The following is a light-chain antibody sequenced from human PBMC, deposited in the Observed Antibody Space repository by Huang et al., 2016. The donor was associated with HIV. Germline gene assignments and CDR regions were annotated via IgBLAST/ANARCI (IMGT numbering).Light chain of an antibody. CDR2: DAS. CDR1: QSISTY. J-gene: IGKJ4*01. Sequence: EVVLTQSPATLSLSPGERATLSCRASQSISTYLAWYQQKPGQAPRLLMFDASNRAPGIPARFSGSGSGTDFTLTIDSLEPDDFAVYYCQQRGNWPLSFGAGTKVEI. CDR3: QQRGNWPLS. V-gene: IGKV3-11*01.